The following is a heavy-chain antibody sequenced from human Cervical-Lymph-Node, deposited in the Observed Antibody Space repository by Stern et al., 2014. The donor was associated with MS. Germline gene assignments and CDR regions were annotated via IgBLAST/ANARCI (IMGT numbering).Heavy chain of an antibody. Sequence: EVQLVESGGGLVQPGRSLRLSCVGSGFTFDDYAMHWVRQVPGKGLEWVSVISWDSGTIRYADSVRGRFTISRDNGKNSLYLQMNSLRDEDTALYYCAREGEYWNGTSRHVGGLGDYYGMDVWGQGTTVTVSS. CDR2: ISWDSGTI. CDR3: AREGEYWNGTSRHVGGLGDYYGMDV. CDR1: GFTFDDYA. V-gene: IGHV3-9*01. J-gene: IGHJ6*02. D-gene: IGHD2/OR15-2a*01.